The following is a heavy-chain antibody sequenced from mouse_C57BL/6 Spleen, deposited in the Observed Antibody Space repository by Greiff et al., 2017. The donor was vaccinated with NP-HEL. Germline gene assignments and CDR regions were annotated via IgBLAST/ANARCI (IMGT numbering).Heavy chain of an antibody. Sequence: QVQLQQPGAELVRPGSSVKLSCKASGYTFTSYWRDWVKQRPGQGLEWIGNIYPSDSETHYNQKFKDKATLTVDKSSSTAYMQLSSLTSEDSAVYYCARREGNYYAMDYWGQGTSVTVSS. CDR1: GYTFTSYW. V-gene: IGHV1-61*01. CDR3: ARREGNYYAMDY. CDR2: IYPSDSET. J-gene: IGHJ4*01.